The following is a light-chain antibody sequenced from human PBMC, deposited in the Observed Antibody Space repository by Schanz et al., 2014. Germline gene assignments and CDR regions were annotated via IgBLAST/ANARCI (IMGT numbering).Light chain of an antibody. CDR1: QSVSSSY. V-gene: IGKV3-20*01. J-gene: IGKJ4*01. CDR2: DAS. Sequence: EIVLTQSPGTLSLSPGERATLSCRASQSVSSSYLAWYQQKPGQAPRLLIYDASNRATGIPARFSGSGSGTDLTLTISRLEPEDFAVYYCQQYGSSPRLTFGGGTKVEIK. CDR3: QQYGSSPRLT.